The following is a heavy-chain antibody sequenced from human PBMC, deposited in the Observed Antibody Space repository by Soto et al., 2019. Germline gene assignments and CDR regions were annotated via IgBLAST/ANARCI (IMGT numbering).Heavy chain of an antibody. Sequence: ASVKVSCKASGYTFTGYYXHWVRQAPGQGLEWMGWINPNSGGTNYAQKFQGRVTMTRDTSISTAYMELSRLRSDDTAVYYCASRYNWNDNYYGMDVWGQGTTVTVSS. CDR2: INPNSGGT. CDR3: ASRYNWNDNYYGMDV. J-gene: IGHJ6*02. D-gene: IGHD1-20*01. V-gene: IGHV1-2*02. CDR1: GYTFTGYY.